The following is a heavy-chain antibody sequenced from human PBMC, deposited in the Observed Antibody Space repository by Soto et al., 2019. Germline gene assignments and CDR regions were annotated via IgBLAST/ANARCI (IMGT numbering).Heavy chain of an antibody. CDR1: GGSISSYY. CDR2: IYYSGST. J-gene: IGHJ5*02. V-gene: IGHV4-59*01. Sequence: SETLSLTCTVSGGSISSYYWSWIRQPPGKGLEWIGYIYYSGSTNYNPSLKSRVTISVDTSKNQFSLKLSSVTAADTAVYYCARGGYCSGGSCYDPRYNWFDPWGQGTLVTVS. D-gene: IGHD2-15*01. CDR3: ARGGYCSGGSCYDPRYNWFDP.